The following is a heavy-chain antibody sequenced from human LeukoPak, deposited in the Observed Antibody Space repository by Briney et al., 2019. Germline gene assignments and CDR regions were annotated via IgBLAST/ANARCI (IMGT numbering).Heavy chain of an antibody. V-gene: IGHV1-8*03. D-gene: IGHD2-15*01. CDR2: MNPNSGNT. J-gene: IGHJ3*02. CDR3: ARVECSGGSCYSEFAFDI. Sequence: ASVKVSCKASGYTFTGYYMHWVRQAPGQGLEWMGWMNPNSGNTGYAQKFQGRVTITRNTSISTAYMELSSLRSEDTAVYYCARVECSGGSCYSEFAFDIWGQGTMVTVSS. CDR1: GYTFTGYY.